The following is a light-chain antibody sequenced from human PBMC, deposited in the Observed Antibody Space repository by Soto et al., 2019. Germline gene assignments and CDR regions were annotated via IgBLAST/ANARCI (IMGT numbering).Light chain of an antibody. CDR1: QSVSSN. CDR3: QQYNNWPST. J-gene: IGKJ5*01. V-gene: IGKV3-15*01. Sequence: EIVMTQSPATLSVSPGERATISCRASQSVSSNLAWYQQIPGQAPRLLIYGASTRATGIPARFSGSGSGTEFTLTISSLQTEDFAVYYCQQYNNWPSTFGQGTRLEIK. CDR2: GAS.